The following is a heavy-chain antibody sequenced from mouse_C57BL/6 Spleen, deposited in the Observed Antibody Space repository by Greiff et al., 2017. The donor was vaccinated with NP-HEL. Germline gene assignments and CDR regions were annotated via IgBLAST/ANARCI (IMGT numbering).Heavy chain of an antibody. J-gene: IGHJ2*01. CDR2: IYPGDGDT. CDR3: ARESLLPPYFDY. Sequence: VKLQQSGPELVKPGASVKISCKASGYAFSSSWMNWVKQRPGKGLEWIGRIYPGDGDTNYNGKFKGKATLTADKSSSTAYMQLSSLTSEDSAVYFCARESLLPPYFDYWGQGTTLTVSS. V-gene: IGHV1-82*01. CDR1: GYAFSSSW. D-gene: IGHD1-1*01.